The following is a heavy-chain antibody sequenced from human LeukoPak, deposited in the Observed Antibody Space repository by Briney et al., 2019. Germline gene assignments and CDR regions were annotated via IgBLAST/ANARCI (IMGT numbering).Heavy chain of an antibody. CDR3: AKDKYTWGDNGDPLDF. CDR2: ISASGGAT. CDR1: GFTLSDHN. V-gene: IGHV3-23*01. Sequence: PGGSLRLSCAVSGFTLSDHNMDWVRQAPGKGLEWVSGISASGGATYYADSVKGRFIISRDNSKSTVSLLMNSLTAEDTAIYYCAKDKYTWGDNGDPLDFWGQGTLVSVSS. D-gene: IGHD4-17*01. J-gene: IGHJ4*02.